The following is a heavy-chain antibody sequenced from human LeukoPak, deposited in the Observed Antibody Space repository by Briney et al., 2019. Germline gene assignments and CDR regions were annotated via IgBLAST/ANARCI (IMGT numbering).Heavy chain of an antibody. CDR1: GFTFSSYG. CDR2: IRYDGSNK. V-gene: IGHV3-30*02. CDR3: AKGGGYEHSYYYYYMDV. Sequence: SGGSLRLSCAAPGFTFSSYGMHWVRQAPGKGLEWVAFIRYDGSNKYYADSVKGRFTISRDNSKNTLYLQMNSLRAEDTAVYYCAKGGGYEHSYYYYYMDVWGKGTTVTISS. J-gene: IGHJ6*03. D-gene: IGHD5-12*01.